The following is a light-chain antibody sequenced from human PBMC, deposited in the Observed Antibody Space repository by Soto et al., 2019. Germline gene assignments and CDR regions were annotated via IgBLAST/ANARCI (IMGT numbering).Light chain of an antibody. V-gene: IGKV1-33*01. J-gene: IGKJ5*01. Sequence: IQMTQSPSSLSASVGDRVTITCQASQDISKNLNWYQQKPGKAPKLLIYDASSLQTGVPSRFSGSGSATHFTFTISSLQPEAVATYDCQQYDNLLPITFGQGTRLEIK. CDR3: QQYDNLLPIT. CDR2: DAS. CDR1: QDISKN.